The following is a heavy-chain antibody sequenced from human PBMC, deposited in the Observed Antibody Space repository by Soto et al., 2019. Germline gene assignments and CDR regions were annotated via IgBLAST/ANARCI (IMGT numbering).Heavy chain of an antibody. CDR3: ARADCYYGSGSHCWFDP. CDR1: GGYFSGYY. D-gene: IGHD3-10*01. CDR2: INHSGST. V-gene: IGHV4-34*01. Sequence: SETLSRTCAVYGGYFSGYYWSWIRQPPGKGLEWIGEINHSGSTDYNPSLKSRVTISVDTSKNQFSLKLSSVTAADTAVYYCARADCYYGSGSHCWFDPWGQETLVTVS. J-gene: IGHJ5*02.